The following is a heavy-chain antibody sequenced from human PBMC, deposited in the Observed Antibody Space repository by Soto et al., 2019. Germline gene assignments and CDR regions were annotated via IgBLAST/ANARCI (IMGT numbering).Heavy chain of an antibody. CDR1: GFTFSSYA. CDR3: AKDEYYGSGSYQDAFDI. CDR2: ISGSGGST. Sequence: GGSLILSCAASGFTFSSYAMSWVRQAPGKGLEWVSAISGSGGSTYYADSVKGRFTISRDNSKNTLYLQMGSLGAEDTAVYYCAKDEYYGSGSYQDAFDIWGQGTMVTVSS. J-gene: IGHJ3*02. D-gene: IGHD3-10*01. V-gene: IGHV3-23*01.